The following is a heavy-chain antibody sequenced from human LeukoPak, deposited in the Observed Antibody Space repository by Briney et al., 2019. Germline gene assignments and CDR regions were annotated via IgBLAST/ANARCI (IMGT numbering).Heavy chain of an antibody. V-gene: IGHV3-30*18. J-gene: IGHJ6*03. CDR2: ISYDGSNK. Sequence: GGSLRLSCAASGFTFSNYAMSWVRQAPGKGLEWVAVISYDGSNKYYADSVKGRFTISRDNSKNTLYLQMNSLRAEDTAVYYCAKEGIVDTAMVPRKQGGYYYYYMDVWGKGTTVTVSS. CDR1: GFTFSNYA. CDR3: AKEGIVDTAMVPRKQGGYYYYYMDV. D-gene: IGHD5-18*01.